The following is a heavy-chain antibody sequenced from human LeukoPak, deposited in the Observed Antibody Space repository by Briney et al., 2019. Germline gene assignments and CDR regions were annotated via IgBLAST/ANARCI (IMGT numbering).Heavy chain of an antibody. CDR1: GFTVNSNY. J-gene: IGHJ4*02. CDR3: ARGGGYYPIDY. Sequence: GGSLRLSCAPSGFTVNSNYMNWVRQAPGKGLEWVSVLYSDGRTYYADSVKGRFTISRDTSKNTLYLQVNSLRAEDTAVYYCARGGGYYPIDYWGQGTLVTVSS. D-gene: IGHD2-15*01. V-gene: IGHV3-53*01. CDR2: LYSDGRT.